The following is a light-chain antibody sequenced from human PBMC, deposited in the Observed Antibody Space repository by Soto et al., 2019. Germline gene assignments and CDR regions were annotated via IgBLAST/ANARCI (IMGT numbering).Light chain of an antibody. Sequence: DIQMTQSPSTLSASVGDRVTITCRASQSISNWLVWYQQKPGKATKLLIYGASSLESAVPSRFSCSGYGTEFTLTISSLQPDDFATYYCQQYNSHSLFFGQGTKLEIK. V-gene: IGKV1-5*01. CDR1: QSISNW. CDR2: GAS. CDR3: QQYNSHSLF. J-gene: IGKJ2*01.